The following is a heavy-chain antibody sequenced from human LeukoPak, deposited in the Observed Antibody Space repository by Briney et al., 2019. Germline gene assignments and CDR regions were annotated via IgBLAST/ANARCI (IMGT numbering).Heavy chain of an antibody. CDR3: ARQGDGGYCSGGSCYTWFDP. Sequence: GASVKVSCKASGGTFRSYAISWVRQAPGQALEWVGGIIPTFGTAKYAQKFQGRVTITTDESTSTAYMELSSLRSEDTAVYYCARQGDGGYCSGGSCYTWFDPWGQGTLVTVSS. V-gene: IGHV1-69*05. D-gene: IGHD2-15*01. CDR2: IIPTFGTA. J-gene: IGHJ5*02. CDR1: GGTFRSYA.